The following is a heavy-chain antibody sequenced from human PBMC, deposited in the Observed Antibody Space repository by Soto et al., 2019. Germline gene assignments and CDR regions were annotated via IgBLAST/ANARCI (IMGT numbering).Heavy chain of an antibody. CDR3: ARGVTMIVPVQRDAPDKYYFDS. CDR1: GGSFSGYY. J-gene: IGHJ4*02. V-gene: IGHV4-34*01. D-gene: IGHD3-22*01. Sequence: QAQLQQWGAGLLKPSETLSLTCAVYGGSFSGYYWSWIRQPPGKGLEWIGEINHSGSTNQNPSLKSRVSISVDTSKNQFSLKLRSVTAADTAVYYCARGVTMIVPVQRDAPDKYYFDSWGQGTLVTVSS. CDR2: INHSGST.